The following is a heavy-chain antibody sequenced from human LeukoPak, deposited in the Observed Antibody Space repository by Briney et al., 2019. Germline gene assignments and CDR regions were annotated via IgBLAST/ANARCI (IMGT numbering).Heavy chain of an antibody. D-gene: IGHD3-16*02. J-gene: IGHJ4*02. Sequence: PGGSLRLSCTASGFTLSSYEMNWVRQAPGKGLEWVSYISSSGSTIYYADSVKGRFTISRDNAKNSLYLQMNSLRAEDTAVYYCAGALYDYVWGSYRPTNFDYWGQGTLVTVSS. CDR3: AGALYDYVWGSYRPTNFDY. V-gene: IGHV3-48*03. CDR2: ISSSGSTI. CDR1: GFTLSSYE.